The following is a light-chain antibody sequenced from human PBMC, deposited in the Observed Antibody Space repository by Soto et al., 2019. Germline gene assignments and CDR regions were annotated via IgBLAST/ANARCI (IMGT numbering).Light chain of an antibody. V-gene: IGKV3-20*01. CDR3: QQYDNSPRYA. CDR2: SAS. J-gene: IGKJ2*01. Sequence: EIVLTQSPGTLSLSPGERATLSCRASQSINSAYLAWYQHTPGQAPRLLIYSASNRATGIPDRFSGSGSGTDFTLTISRLEPEDFAVHYCQQYDNSPRYAFGQGTKLEIK. CDR1: QSINSAY.